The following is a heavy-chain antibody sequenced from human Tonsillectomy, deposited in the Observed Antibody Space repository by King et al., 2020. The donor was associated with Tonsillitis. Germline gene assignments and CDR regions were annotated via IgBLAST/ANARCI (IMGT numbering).Heavy chain of an antibody. CDR1: GFTFDDYT. Sequence: VQLVESGGVVVQPGGSLRLSCAASGFTFDDYTMHWVRQAPGKGLEWVSLISWDGGSTYYADSVKGRFTISRDNSKNSLYLQMNSLRTEDTALYYCAKGEPKYSSGWYAAYWGQGTLVTGSS. D-gene: IGHD6-19*01. CDR3: AKGEPKYSSGWYAAY. J-gene: IGHJ4*02. CDR2: ISWDGGST. V-gene: IGHV3-43*01.